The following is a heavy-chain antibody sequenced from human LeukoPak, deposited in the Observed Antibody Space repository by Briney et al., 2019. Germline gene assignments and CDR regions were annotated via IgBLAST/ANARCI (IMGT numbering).Heavy chain of an antibody. CDR1: GFTVSSNY. CDR2: IYSGGST. Sequence: GGSLRLSCAASGFTVSSNYMSWVRQAPGKGLEWVSVIYSGGSTCYADSVKGRFTISRDNSKNTLYLQMNSLRAEDTAVYYCARDRCSSTSCYAWARMFDYWGQGTLVTVSS. D-gene: IGHD2-2*01. J-gene: IGHJ4*02. V-gene: IGHV3-66*02. CDR3: ARDRCSSTSCYAWARMFDY.